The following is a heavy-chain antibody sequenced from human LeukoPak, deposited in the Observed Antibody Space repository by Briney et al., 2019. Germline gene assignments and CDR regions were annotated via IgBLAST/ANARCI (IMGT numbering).Heavy chain of an antibody. CDR2: INHSGST. D-gene: IGHD3-10*01. J-gene: IGHJ5*01. CDR1: GGSFSGYY. CDR3: ARNTMVRGASPSHRLRFDS. V-gene: IGHV4-34*01. Sequence: PSETLSLTCAVYGGSFSGYYWSWIRQPPGKGLEWIGEINHSGSTNYNPSLKSRVTISVDTSKNQFSLKLSSVTAADTAVYYCARNTMVRGASPSHRLRFDSWGQGTLVTVSS.